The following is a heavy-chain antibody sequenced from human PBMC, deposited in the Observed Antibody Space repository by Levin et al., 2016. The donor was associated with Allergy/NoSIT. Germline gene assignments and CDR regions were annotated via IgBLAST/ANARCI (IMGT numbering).Heavy chain of an antibody. J-gene: IGHJ6*02. CDR2: ISAYNGNT. V-gene: IGHV1-18*04. D-gene: IGHD6-19*01. CDR3: ARARGGWYGAYYYGMDV. CDR1: GYTFTSYG. Sequence: ASVKVSCKASGYTFTSYGISWVRQAPGQGLEWMGWISAYNGNTNYAQKLQGRVTMTTDTSTSTAYMELRSLRSDDTAVYYCARARGGWYGAYYYGMDVWGQGTTVTVSS.